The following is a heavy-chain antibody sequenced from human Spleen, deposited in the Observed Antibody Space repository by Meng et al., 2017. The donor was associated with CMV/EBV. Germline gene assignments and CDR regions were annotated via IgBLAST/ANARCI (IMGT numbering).Heavy chain of an antibody. J-gene: IGHJ3*02. Sequence: GGSLRLSCAASGFTVTNNYMSWVRQAPGKGLEWVSVIYTGGNTYYADSVKGRFTFSRDNSKNTLYLQMNSLRAEDTAVYYCAKDLSLVVPAAQGAFDIWGQGTMVTVSS. CDR3: AKDLSLVVPAAQGAFDI. CDR2: IYTGGNT. V-gene: IGHV3-66*02. D-gene: IGHD2-2*01. CDR1: GFTVTNNY.